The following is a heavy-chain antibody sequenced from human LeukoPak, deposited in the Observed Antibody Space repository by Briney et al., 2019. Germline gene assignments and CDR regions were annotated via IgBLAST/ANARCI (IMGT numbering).Heavy chain of an antibody. CDR2: TYHSGIS. D-gene: IGHD6-13*01. CDR3: AKEGGRSSSWSDNWFDP. J-gene: IGHJ5*02. V-gene: IGHV4-38-2*02. CDR1: SYSISSGDY. Sequence: SETLSLTCAVSSYSISSGDYWGWIRQPPGTGLEWIGSTYHSGISYYNPSLKSPVPISVDTSKNPFSLRLSPVTAADTAIYYCAKEGGRSSSWSDNWFDPWGQGTLVTVSS.